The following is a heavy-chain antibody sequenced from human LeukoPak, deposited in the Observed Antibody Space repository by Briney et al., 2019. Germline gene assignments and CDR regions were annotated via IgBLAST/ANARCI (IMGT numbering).Heavy chain of an antibody. Sequence: SGTLSLTCTVSGGSISSYYWSWIRQPPGKGLEWIGYISYSGSTKYNPSLKSRVTISIDTSKKQFSLNLSSVTAADTAVYYCARHRQYDADVFDIWGQGTMVTVSS. CDR2: ISYSGST. CDR3: ARHRQYDADVFDI. V-gene: IGHV4-59*08. CDR1: GGSISSYY. D-gene: IGHD2-8*01. J-gene: IGHJ3*02.